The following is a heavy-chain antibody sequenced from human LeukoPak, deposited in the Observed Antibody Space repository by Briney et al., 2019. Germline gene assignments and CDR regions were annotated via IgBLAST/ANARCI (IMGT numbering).Heavy chain of an antibody. Sequence: SETLSLTCTVSGDPLSTSSYYWGWIRHSPGKGLEWIGNIYYSGSTYYNPFLKSRVTISVDTSRNQFSLKLNSVTAADTAVYYCTSPGLRHFDVWGQGTMVSVSS. D-gene: IGHD3-16*01. J-gene: IGHJ3*01. V-gene: IGHV4-39*01. CDR1: GDPLSTSSYY. CDR3: TSPGLRHFDV. CDR2: IYYSGST.